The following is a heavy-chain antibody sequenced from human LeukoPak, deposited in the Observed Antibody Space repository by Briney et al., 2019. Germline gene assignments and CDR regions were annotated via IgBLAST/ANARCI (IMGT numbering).Heavy chain of an antibody. D-gene: IGHD5-12*01. CDR2: IYYSGST. Sequence: SETLSLTCTVSGGSISSGDYYWSWIRQPPGKGLEWIGYIYYSGSTNYNPSLKSRVTISVDTSKNQFSLKLSSVTAADTAVYYCARVRYSGYDLIYGMDVWGQGTTVTVSS. V-gene: IGHV4-30-4*01. CDR3: ARVRYSGYDLIYGMDV. J-gene: IGHJ6*02. CDR1: GGSISSGDYY.